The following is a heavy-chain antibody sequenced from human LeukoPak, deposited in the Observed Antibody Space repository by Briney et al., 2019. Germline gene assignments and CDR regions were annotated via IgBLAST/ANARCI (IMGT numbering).Heavy chain of an antibody. V-gene: IGHV4-34*01. CDR2: INHSGST. J-gene: IGHJ4*02. D-gene: IGHD6-6*01. CDR3: ARRGARLSIAARRYFDY. CDR1: GGYFSGYY. Sequence: SETLSLTCAVYGGYFSGYYWSWIRQPPGKGLEWIGEINHSGSTNYNPSLKSRVTISVDTSKNQFSLKLSSVTAADTAVYYCARRGARLSIAARRYFDYWGQGTLVTVSS.